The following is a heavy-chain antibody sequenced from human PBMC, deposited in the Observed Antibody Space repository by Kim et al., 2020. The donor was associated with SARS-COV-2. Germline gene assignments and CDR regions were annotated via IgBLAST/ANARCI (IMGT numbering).Heavy chain of an antibody. CDR2: ISGSGGST. J-gene: IGHJ5*02. V-gene: IGHV3-23*01. CDR3: AKAHCSSTSCYMRNWFDP. D-gene: IGHD2-2*02. CDR1: GFTFSSYA. Sequence: GGSLRLSCAASGFTFSSYAMSWVRQAPGKGLEWVSAISGSGGSTYYADSVKGRFTISRDNSKNTLYLQMNSLRAEDTAVYYCAKAHCSSTSCYMRNWFDPWGQGTLVTVSS.